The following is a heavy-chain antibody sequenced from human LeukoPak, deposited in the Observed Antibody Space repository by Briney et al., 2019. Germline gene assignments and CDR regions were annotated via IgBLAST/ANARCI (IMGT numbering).Heavy chain of an antibody. CDR3: ARALYYWDSSGYLHRDY. J-gene: IGHJ4*02. V-gene: IGHV1-2*02. CDR1: GFTFTGYY. D-gene: IGHD3-22*01. Sequence: ASVKVSCKASGFTFTGYYMHWVRQAPGQGLEWMGWINPNSGGTNYAQKFQGRVTMTRDTSNSTAYMELSRLRSDDTAVYYCARALYYWDSSGYLHRDYWGQGTLVTVSS. CDR2: INPNSGGT.